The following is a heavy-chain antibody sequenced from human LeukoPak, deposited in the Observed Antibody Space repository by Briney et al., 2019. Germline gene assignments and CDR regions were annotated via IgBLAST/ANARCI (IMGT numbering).Heavy chain of an antibody. D-gene: IGHD3-22*01. CDR1: GGSISNYY. CDR2: IYYSGST. Sequence: SETLSLTCTVSGGSISNYYWSWIRQPPGKGLEWIGYIYYSGSTNYNPSLKSRVTISVDTSKNQFSLKLSSVTAADTAVYYCARRGYYDSSGYYYGVHAFDIRGQGTMVTVSS. J-gene: IGHJ3*02. V-gene: IGHV4-59*01. CDR3: ARRGYYDSSGYYYGVHAFDI.